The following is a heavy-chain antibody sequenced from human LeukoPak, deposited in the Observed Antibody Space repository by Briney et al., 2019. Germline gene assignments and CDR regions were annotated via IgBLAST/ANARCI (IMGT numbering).Heavy chain of an antibody. CDR2: TYYRSKWYN. CDR1: GDSVSRNSAT. D-gene: IGHD4-17*01. Sequence: SQTLSLTCAISGDSVSRNSATWNWLRQSPSRGLEWLGRTYYRSKWYNDYAESVKSRIIINPDTSKNQLSLQLNSVTPEDTAVYYCASASAAVTTRDDAFDIWGQGTMVTVSS. V-gene: IGHV6-1*01. J-gene: IGHJ3*02. CDR3: ASASAAVTTRDDAFDI.